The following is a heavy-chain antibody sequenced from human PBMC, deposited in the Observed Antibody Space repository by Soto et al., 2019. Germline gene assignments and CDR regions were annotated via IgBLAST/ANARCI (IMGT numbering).Heavy chain of an antibody. CDR3: ARGERYYYGMDV. CDR1: GGAISSYY. V-gene: IGHV4-59*08. D-gene: IGHD3-16*02. J-gene: IGHJ6*02. CDR2: IYYSGST. Sequence: SETLSLTCTVSGGAISSYYWSWIRQPPGKGLECIGYIYYSGSTNYNPSLKSRVTISVDTSRNQFSLKLSSVTAADTAVYYCARGERYYYGMDVWGQGTTVTVSS.